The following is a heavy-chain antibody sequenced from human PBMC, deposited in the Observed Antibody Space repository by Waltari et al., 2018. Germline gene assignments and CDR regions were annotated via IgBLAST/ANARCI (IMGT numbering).Heavy chain of an antibody. CDR2: ISAYKGKT. V-gene: IGHV1-18*01. J-gene: IGHJ6*02. CDR1: GYTFTSYG. D-gene: IGHD6-13*01. CDR3: ARDHPSPSSSWYYYYYYGMDV. Sequence: QVQLVQSGAEVKKPGASVKVSCKASGYTFTSYGISWVRQAPGQGLEWMGWISAYKGKTNYAQKLRGRVTMSTDTSTSTAYMELRSLGSDDTAVYYCARDHPSPSSSWYYYYYYGMDVWGQGTTVTVSS.